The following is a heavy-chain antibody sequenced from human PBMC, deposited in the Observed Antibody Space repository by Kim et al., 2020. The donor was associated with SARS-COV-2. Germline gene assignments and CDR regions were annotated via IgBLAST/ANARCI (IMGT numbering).Heavy chain of an antibody. Sequence: SGPTLVRPTPTLTLTCSFSGISITSSEVSVGWIRQPPGKALEWLAFIYWDDDNRYRPSLRNRLTITKDNTKNQVVLSLTNVDPADTATYYCAHATPNYDVWSARWVPYFDYWGQGVLVTVSS. D-gene: IGHD3-3*01. CDR3: AHATPNYDVWSARWVPYFDY. J-gene: IGHJ4*01. V-gene: IGHV2-5*02. CDR1: GISITSSEVS. CDR2: IYWDDDN.